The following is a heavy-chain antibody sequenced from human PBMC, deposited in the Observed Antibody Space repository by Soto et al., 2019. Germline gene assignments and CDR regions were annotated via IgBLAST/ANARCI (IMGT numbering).Heavy chain of an antibody. V-gene: IGHV3-21*01. Sequence: GGSMRLSCAASGFTFSSYSMNWVRQAPGKGLEWVSSISSSSSYIYYADSVKGRFTISRDNAKNSLYLQMNSLRAEDTAVYYCAREKGIAAAGTNHFDYWGQGTLVTVSS. D-gene: IGHD6-13*01. J-gene: IGHJ4*02. CDR1: GFTFSSYS. CDR3: AREKGIAAAGTNHFDY. CDR2: ISSSSSYI.